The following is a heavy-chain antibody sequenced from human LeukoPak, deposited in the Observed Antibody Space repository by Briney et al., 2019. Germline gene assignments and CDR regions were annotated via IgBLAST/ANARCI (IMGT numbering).Heavy chain of an antibody. J-gene: IGHJ4*02. V-gene: IGHV4-59*01. CDR1: DGSISNYY. CDR2: IYYSGST. CDR3: ARGARWYDY. Sequence: SETLSLTCTGSDGSISNYYWSWIRQPPGKGLEWIGFIYYSGSTNYNPSLKSRVTISVDTSKNQFSLKLSSVTAADKAVYYCARGARWYDYWGQGTLVTVSS. D-gene: IGHD4-23*01.